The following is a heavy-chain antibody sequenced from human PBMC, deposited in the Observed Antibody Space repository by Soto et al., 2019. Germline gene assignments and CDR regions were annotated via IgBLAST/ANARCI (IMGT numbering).Heavy chain of an antibody. CDR2: VYYSGTT. CDR1: GGSVSDKTYY. D-gene: IGHD3-10*01. CDR3: ARERGEWFGDLSPHGWFDP. V-gene: IGHV4-61*01. Sequence: SETLSLTCSVSGGSVSDKTYYWSWIRQPPGKRLEWIGYVYYSGTTNYNPSLKSRITISIDTSRNQFSLRLSSVTAADTAVYYCARERGEWFGDLSPHGWFDPWSQGTLVTVSS. J-gene: IGHJ5*02.